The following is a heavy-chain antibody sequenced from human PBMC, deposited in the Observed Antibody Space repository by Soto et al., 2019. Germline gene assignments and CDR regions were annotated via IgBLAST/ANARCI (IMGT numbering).Heavy chain of an antibody. V-gene: IGHV4-61*01. CDR2: IYYSGST. CDR1: GDSFSGSNG. CDR3: ARGYYYGSGSYYVDWFDP. Sequence: SETLCLTYGVSGDSFSGSNGWTWVRQPPGKGLEWIGYIYYSGSTNYNPSLKSRVTISVDTSKNQFSLKLSSVTAADTAVYYCARGYYYGSGSYYVDWFDPWGQGTLVTVSS. J-gene: IGHJ5*02. D-gene: IGHD3-10*01.